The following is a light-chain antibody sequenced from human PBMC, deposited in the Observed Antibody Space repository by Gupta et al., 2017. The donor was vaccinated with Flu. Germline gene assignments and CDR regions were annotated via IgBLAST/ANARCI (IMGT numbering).Light chain of an antibody. CDR1: SSNFVSNY. J-gene: IGLJ2*01. Sequence: RVTITCSGSSSNFVSNYVYWYQQLPGTAPKLLIYMNNQRPSVVPDRFSGSTSGTSASLAISGLRSEDEADYYCAAWDDSLSGVVFGGGTKLTVL. CDR2: MNN. V-gene: IGLV1-47*01. CDR3: AAWDDSLSGVV.